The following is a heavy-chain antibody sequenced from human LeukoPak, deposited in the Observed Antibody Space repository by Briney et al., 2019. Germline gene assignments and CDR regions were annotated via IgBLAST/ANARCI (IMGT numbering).Heavy chain of an antibody. CDR2: IYPDDSDT. J-gene: IGHJ4*02. CDR1: GYSFTSYW. D-gene: IGHD2-2*02. Sequence: GESLKISCKGSGYSFTSYWIGWVRQMPGKGLEWMGIIYPDDSDTRYSPSFQGQVTISADKSISTAYLQWSSLKASDTAMYYCARVRTDIVVVPAAIPGQLWYFDYWGQGTLVTVSS. V-gene: IGHV5-51*01. CDR3: ARVRTDIVVVPAAIPGQLWYFDY.